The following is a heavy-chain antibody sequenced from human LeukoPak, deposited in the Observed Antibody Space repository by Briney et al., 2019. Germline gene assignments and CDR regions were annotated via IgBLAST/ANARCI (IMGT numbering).Heavy chain of an antibody. CDR1: VGSISSGGYY. Sequence: SETLSLTCTVSVGSISSGGYYWSWIRQHPGKGLEWIGYIYYSGSTYYNPSLKSRVTISVDTSKNQFSLKLSSVTAADTAVYYCARDRNWNDGRAFDIWGQGTMVTVSS. CDR2: IYYSGST. CDR3: ARDRNWNDGRAFDI. J-gene: IGHJ3*02. D-gene: IGHD1-20*01. V-gene: IGHV4-31*03.